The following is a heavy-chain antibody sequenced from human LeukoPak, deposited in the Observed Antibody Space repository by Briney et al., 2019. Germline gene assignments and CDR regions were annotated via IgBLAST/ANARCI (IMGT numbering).Heavy chain of an antibody. J-gene: IGHJ4*02. CDR2: ISGSGGTT. Sequence: GGSLRLSCAASGFTFSGYAMSWVRQAPGKGLEWVSAISGSGGTTYYADSVKGRFTISRDNSKNTVSLQMNSLRAEDTAVYYCAKSVYHSGNYWGQGTLVTVSS. CDR1: GFTFSGYA. D-gene: IGHD3-10*01. V-gene: IGHV3-23*01. CDR3: AKSVYHSGNY.